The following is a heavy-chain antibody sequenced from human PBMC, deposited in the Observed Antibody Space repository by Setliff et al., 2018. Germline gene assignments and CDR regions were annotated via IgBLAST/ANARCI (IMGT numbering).Heavy chain of an antibody. D-gene: IGHD2-15*01. CDR1: GFRFSDLY. V-gene: IGHV3-11*01. CDR2: ISGNGITI. CDR3: VRRVAGKGWFDP. J-gene: IGHJ5*02. Sequence: LRLSCAASGFRFSDLYMSWVRQAPGKGLEWISKISGNGITIYYADSVRGRFTISRDNSKNTIYLQMNNLGVDDTAIYYCVRRVAGKGWFDPWGQGTLVTVSS.